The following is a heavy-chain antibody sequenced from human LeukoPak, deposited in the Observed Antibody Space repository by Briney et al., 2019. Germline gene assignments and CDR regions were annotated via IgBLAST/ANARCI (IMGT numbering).Heavy chain of an antibody. V-gene: IGHV3-74*01. J-gene: IGHJ4*02. CDR3: AKDMIRGASDH. CDR2: INKDGRAT. CDR1: GFTFSVFL. D-gene: IGHD3-10*01. Sequence: GGSLRISCAASGFTFSVFLMHWFRQVPGKGLMWVSHINKDGRATNYADSVKGRFFMSRDNAKNTLYLQMNSVRDENTALYYCAKDMIRGASDHWGQGILVTVSS.